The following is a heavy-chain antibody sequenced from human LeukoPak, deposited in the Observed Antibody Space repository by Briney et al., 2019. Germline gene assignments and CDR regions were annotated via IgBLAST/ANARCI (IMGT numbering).Heavy chain of an antibody. CDR2: ISYDGSNK. CDR1: GFTFSSYA. D-gene: IGHD6-13*01. V-gene: IGHV3-30-3*01. J-gene: IGHJ4*02. Sequence: GGSLRLSCAASGFTFSSYAMHWVRQAPGKGLEWVAVISYDGSNKYYADSVKGRFTISRDNSKNTLYLQMNSLRAEDTAVYYCARDISSSWWGGGFDYWGQGTLVTVSS. CDR3: ARDISSSWWGGGFDY.